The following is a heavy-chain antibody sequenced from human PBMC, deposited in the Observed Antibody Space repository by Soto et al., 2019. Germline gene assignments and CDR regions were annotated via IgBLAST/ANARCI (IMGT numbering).Heavy chain of an antibody. J-gene: IGHJ6*02. CDR1: GFTFSSYA. CDR2: ISGSGGST. D-gene: IGHD3-10*01. V-gene: IGHV3-23*01. CDR3: AILAMVRGVADYYGMDV. Sequence: GGSLRLSCAASGFTFSSYAMSWVRQAPGKGLEWVSAISGSGGSTYYADSVKGRFTISRDNSKNTLYLQMNSLRAEDTAVYYCAILAMVRGVADYYGMDVWGQGTTVTVSS.